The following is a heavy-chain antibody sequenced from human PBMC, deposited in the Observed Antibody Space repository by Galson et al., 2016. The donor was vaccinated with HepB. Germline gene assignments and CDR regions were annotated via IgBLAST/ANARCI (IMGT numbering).Heavy chain of an antibody. CDR1: GFNFRDFY. CDR3: ARDLRSGYDSGIDH. CDR2: ISSSGSGM. Sequence: SLRLSCAASGFNFRDFYMMWIRQAPGKRLEWVSYISSSGSGMDYADSVRGRFTVSRDNGQNSLFLHMKNLRAEDTAIYYCARDLRSGYDSGIDHWGQGTLVTVSS. J-gene: IGHJ4*02. V-gene: IGHV3-11*01. D-gene: IGHD5-12*01.